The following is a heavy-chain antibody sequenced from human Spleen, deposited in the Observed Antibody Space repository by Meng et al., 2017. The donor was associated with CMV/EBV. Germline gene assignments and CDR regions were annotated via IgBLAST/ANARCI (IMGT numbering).Heavy chain of an antibody. CDR2: ISGSVGNT. D-gene: IGHD2-2*03. CDR3: AREEAMVGYYTNWFDA. CDR1: GFPLSSYA. J-gene: IGHJ5*02. Sequence: GFPLSSYAMGGVRQAPGKGLEWVSSISGSVGNTYYADSVKGRFIVSRDNSGDTLYLQMNSLRAEDTAVYYCAREEAMVGYYTNWFDAWGQGTLVTVSS. V-gene: IGHV3-23*01.